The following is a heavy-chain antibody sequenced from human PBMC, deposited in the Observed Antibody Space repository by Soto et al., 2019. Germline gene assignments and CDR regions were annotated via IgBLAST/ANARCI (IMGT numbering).Heavy chain of an antibody. Sequence: LVTQCVTRTVSWGSIGDYCGSCIRQHPGKGLEWIGYIYYSGSTNYNPSLKSRVTISVDTSKNQFSLKLSSVTAADTAVYYCASMFSATATQLDYWGQGTLVTVSS. J-gene: IGHJ4*02. D-gene: IGHD2-15*01. CDR3: ASMFSATATQLDY. V-gene: IGHV4-59*08. CDR2: IYYSGST. CDR1: WGSIGDYC.